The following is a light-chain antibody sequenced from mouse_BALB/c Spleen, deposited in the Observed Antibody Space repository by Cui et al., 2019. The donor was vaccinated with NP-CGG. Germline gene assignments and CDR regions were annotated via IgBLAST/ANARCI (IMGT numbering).Light chain of an antibody. V-gene: IGLV1*01. CDR2: GTN. J-gene: IGLJ1*01. CDR3: ALWYSNHWV. CDR1: TGAVTTSNY. Sequence: QEVVTQESALTTSPGETVTLTCRSSTGAVTTSNYANWVQEKPDHLFTGLIGGTNNQAPGVPARFSGSLIGDRAALTITGAQTEDEAIYFCALWYSNHWVFGGGTKLTVL.